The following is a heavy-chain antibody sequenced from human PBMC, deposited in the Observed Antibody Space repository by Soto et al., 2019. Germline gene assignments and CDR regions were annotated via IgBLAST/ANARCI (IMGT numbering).Heavy chain of an antibody. CDR3: AKGFFELVDY. CDR2: ISGSGGST. V-gene: IGHV3-23*01. D-gene: IGHD6-13*01. J-gene: IGHJ4*02. Sequence: GWSLRLSCASSGFTFISYAMSWVRQAPGKGLEWVSAISGSGGSTYYADSVKGRFTISRDNSKNTLYLQMNSLRAEDTAVYYCAKGFFELVDYWGQGTLVTVSS. CDR1: GFTFISYA.